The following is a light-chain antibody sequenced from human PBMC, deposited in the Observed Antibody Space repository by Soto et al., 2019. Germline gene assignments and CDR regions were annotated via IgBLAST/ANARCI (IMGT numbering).Light chain of an antibody. CDR3: TSYAGGNNV. Sequence: QSTLTQPPFASGSPGQSDTISFTGTSSDVGGYNYVSWYQQHPGKVPKLMIYEVNKRPSGVPDRFSGSKSGNTASLTVSGLQAEDEADYYCTSYAGGNNVFGTGTKLTVL. CDR2: EVN. J-gene: IGLJ1*01. V-gene: IGLV2-8*01. CDR1: SSDVGGYNY.